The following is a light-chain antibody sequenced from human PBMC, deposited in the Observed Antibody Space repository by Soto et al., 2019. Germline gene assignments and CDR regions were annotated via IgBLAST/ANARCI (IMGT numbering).Light chain of an antibody. CDR2: KGS. CDR1: QSISSW. J-gene: IGKJ2*01. Sequence: DIQMTQSPSTLSASVGDRVTITCRASQSISSWLAWYQQKPGKAPKLRIYKGSSLESGVPSRFSGSGSGTEFTLTISSLQPEDFATYYCQQYKSYPYTFGQGTKLEIK. CDR3: QQYKSYPYT. V-gene: IGKV1-5*03.